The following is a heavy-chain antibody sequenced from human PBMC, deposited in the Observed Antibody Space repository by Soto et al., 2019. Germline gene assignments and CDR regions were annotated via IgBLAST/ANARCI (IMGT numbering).Heavy chain of an antibody. CDR1: GYTFTGYY. CDR2: TNPNSGGT. V-gene: IGHV1-2*02. CDR3: AFHQAPLTSYHYYGMAV. D-gene: IGHD1-1*01. J-gene: IGHJ6*02. Sequence: ASVNASCKASGYTFTGYYMHWVRQAPGQGLEWMGWTNPNSGGTNYAQKFQGRVTMTRDTSISTAYMELGRLRSDDTAVYYCAFHQAPLTSYHYYGMAVWSQGSTVTDSS.